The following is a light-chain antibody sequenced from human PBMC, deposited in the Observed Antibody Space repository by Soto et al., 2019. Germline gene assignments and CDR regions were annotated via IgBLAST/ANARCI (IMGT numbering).Light chain of an antibody. Sequence: EIVLTQSPGTLSLSPGERATLSCRASQSVSSSYLAWYQQKPGQAPRLLIYGASSRATGIPDRFSGSGSGKDFTLTIPRLELEDFAVYYWQQYGSSPPITFGQGTRLEIK. V-gene: IGKV3-20*01. CDR3: QQYGSSPPIT. J-gene: IGKJ5*01. CDR1: QSVSSSY. CDR2: GAS.